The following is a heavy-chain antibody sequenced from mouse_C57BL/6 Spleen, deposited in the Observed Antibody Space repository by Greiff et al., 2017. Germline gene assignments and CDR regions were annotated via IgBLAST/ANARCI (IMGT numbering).Heavy chain of an antibody. Sequence: QVQLQQPGAELVKPGASVKLSCKASGYTFTSYWMHWVKQRPGRGLEWIGRIDPNSGGTKYNEKFKSKATLTVDKPSSTAYMQLSSLTSEDSAVYYCASNRATVVATRYAMDYWGQGTSVTVSS. CDR3: ASNRATVVATRYAMDY. D-gene: IGHD1-1*01. V-gene: IGHV1-72*01. CDR2: IDPNSGGT. J-gene: IGHJ4*01. CDR1: GYTFTSYW.